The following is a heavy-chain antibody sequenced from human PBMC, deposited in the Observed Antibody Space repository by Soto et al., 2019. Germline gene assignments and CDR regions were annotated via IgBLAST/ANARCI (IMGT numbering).Heavy chain of an antibody. D-gene: IGHD3-10*01. J-gene: IGHJ6*02. Sequence: EVQLVESGGGLVKPGGSQRLSCAASGFIFDIYSMTWVRQAPGKGLEWVSSISSSSSYIYYADSVKGRFTISRDNAENSLYLQMSSLRADDTAVHYCARDRGAASDIRYYYYGIDVWGQGTTVTVSS. CDR2: ISSSSSYI. CDR1: GFIFDIYS. V-gene: IGHV3-21*01. CDR3: ARDRGAASDIRYYYYGIDV.